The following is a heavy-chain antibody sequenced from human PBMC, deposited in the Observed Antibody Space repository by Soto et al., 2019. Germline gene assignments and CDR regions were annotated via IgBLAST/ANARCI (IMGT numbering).Heavy chain of an antibody. V-gene: IGHV1-3*01. J-gene: IGHJ5*02. Sequence: RASVKVSCKASGYTFTSYAMHWVRQAPGQRLEWMGWINAGNGNTKYSQKFQGRVTITRDTSASTAYMELSNLRSEDTAEFYCARGAYSSSSGWFDPWGQGTLVTVSS. CDR2: INAGNGNT. CDR3: ARGAYSSSSGWFDP. D-gene: IGHD6-6*01. CDR1: GYTFTSYA.